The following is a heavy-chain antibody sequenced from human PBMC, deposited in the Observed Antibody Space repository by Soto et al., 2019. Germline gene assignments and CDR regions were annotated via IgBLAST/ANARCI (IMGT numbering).Heavy chain of an antibody. CDR1: GGSISSSSYY. D-gene: IGHD3-16*02. Sequence: SETLSLTCTVSGGSISSSSYYWGWIRQPPGKGLEWIGSIYYSGSTYYNPSLKSRVTISVDTSKNQFSLKLSSVTAADTAVYYCARHTMGYDYVWGSYRYFAYSGQGTLVTVSS. CDR3: ARHTMGYDYVWGSYRYFAY. V-gene: IGHV4-39*01. CDR2: IYYSGST. J-gene: IGHJ4*02.